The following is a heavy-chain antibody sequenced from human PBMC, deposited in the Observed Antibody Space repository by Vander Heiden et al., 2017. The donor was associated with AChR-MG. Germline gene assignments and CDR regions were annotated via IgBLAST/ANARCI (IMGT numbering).Heavy chain of an antibody. J-gene: IGHJ6*02. CDR1: GGSFSGYY. Sequence: QVQLQQWGAGLLKPSETLSLTCAVDGGSFSGYYWSWIRQRPGKGLEWIGEINHSGSTNYNPSLKSRVTISVDTSKNQFSLKLSSVTAADTAVYYCARAASSGWYGMDVWGQGTTVTVSS. D-gene: IGHD6-19*01. V-gene: IGHV4-34*01. CDR2: INHSGST. CDR3: ARAASSGWYGMDV.